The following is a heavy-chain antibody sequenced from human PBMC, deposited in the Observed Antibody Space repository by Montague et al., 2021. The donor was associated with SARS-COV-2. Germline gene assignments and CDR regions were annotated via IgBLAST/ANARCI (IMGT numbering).Heavy chain of an antibody. CDR3: AVVDSLTGYSLNY. D-gene: IGHD3-9*01. Sequence: SETLSLTCTVSHGSTTSSSYYWGWIRQPPGKGLEWIGGIYHTGRTYNNPSLKSRVTLSVDTSTNQFSLKVSSVTAADTAMYYCAVVDSLTGYSLNYWGQGTLVTVSS. CDR2: IYHTGRT. V-gene: IGHV4-39*01. CDR1: HGSTTSSSYY. J-gene: IGHJ4*02.